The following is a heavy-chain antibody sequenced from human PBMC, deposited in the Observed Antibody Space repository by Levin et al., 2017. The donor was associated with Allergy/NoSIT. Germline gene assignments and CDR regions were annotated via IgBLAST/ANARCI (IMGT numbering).Heavy chain of an antibody. Sequence: SCAASGFIFSSYAMHWVRQAPGKGLEWVTIISYDGSKKYYADSLKGRFTISRDNSKNTLYLQMNSLRAEDTAVYHCARANAGWYDAFDIWGQGTVVTVSS. CDR2: ISYDGSKK. CDR3: ARANAGWYDAFDI. J-gene: IGHJ3*02. V-gene: IGHV3-30*04. D-gene: IGHD6-19*01. CDR1: GFIFSSYA.